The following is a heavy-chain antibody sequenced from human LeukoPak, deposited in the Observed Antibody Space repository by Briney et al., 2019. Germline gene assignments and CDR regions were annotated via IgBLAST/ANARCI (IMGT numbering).Heavy chain of an antibody. CDR1: GFTFDDYA. J-gene: IGHJ4*02. CDR3: AKGVLLWFGELPD. D-gene: IGHD3-10*01. CDR2: ISWNSGSI. V-gene: IGHV3-9*01. Sequence: GRSLRLSCAASGFTFDDYAMHWVRQAPGKGLEWVSGISWNSGSIGYADSVKGRFTISRDNAKNSLYLQMNSLRAEVTALYYRAKGVLLWFGELPDWGQGTLVTVSS.